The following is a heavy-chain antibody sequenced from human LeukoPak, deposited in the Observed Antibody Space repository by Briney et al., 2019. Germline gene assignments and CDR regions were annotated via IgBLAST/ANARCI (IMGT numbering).Heavy chain of an antibody. D-gene: IGHD6-19*01. V-gene: IGHV4-39*01. CDR1: GGSISSSSYY. Sequence: SETLSLTCTVSGGSISSSSYYWGWIRQPPGKGLEWIGSIYYSGSTYYNPSLKSRVTISVDTSKNQFSLKLSSVTAADTAMYYCARGAVAGNSYAFDIWGQGTMVTVSS. CDR3: ARGAVAGNSYAFDI. J-gene: IGHJ3*02. CDR2: IYYSGST.